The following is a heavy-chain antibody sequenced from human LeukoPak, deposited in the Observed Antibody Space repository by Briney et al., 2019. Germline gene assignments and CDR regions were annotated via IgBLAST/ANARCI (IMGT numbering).Heavy chain of an antibody. Sequence: SETLSLTCTVSGGSISGYYWSGLRQPAGKGLEWIGRIYPSGSANYNPSLKSRVTMSVDTSKNQFSLKLNSVTAADTAVYYCAREYGDLDYWGQGTQVTVSS. D-gene: IGHD4-17*01. J-gene: IGHJ4*02. CDR2: IYPSGSA. V-gene: IGHV4-4*07. CDR1: GGSISGYY. CDR3: AREYGDLDY.